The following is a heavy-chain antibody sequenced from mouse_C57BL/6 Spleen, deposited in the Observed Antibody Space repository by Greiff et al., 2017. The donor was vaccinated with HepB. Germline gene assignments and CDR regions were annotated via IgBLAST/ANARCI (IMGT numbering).Heavy chain of an antibody. CDR1: GYTFTSYW. CDR2: IDPNSGGT. D-gene: IGHD1-1*01. J-gene: IGHJ2*01. Sequence: VQLQQPGAELVKPGASVKLSCKASGYTFTSYWMHWVKQRPGRGLEWIGRIDPNSGGTKYNEKFKSKATLPVDKPSSTAYMQLSSLTSEDSAVYYCAGHYYGSSYYFDYWGQGTTLTVSS. V-gene: IGHV1-72*01. CDR3: AGHYYGSSYYFDY.